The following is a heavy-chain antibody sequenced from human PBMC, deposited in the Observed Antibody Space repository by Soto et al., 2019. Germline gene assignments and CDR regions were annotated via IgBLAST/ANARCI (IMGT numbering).Heavy chain of an antibody. J-gene: IGHJ6*02. CDR1: GFTFSSYA. CDR2: ISGSGGST. Sequence: GGSLRPSCAASGFTFSSYAMSWVRQAPGKGLEWVSAISGSGGSTYYADSVKGRFTISRDNSKNTLYLQMNSLRAEDTAVYYCAKDASHYYDFWSGYAENYYYYYYGMDVWGQGTTVTVS. V-gene: IGHV3-23*01. D-gene: IGHD3-3*01. CDR3: AKDASHYYDFWSGYAENYYYYYYGMDV.